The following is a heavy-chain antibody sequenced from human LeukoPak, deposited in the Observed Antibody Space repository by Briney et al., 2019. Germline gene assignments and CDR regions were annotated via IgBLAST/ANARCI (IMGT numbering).Heavy chain of an antibody. CDR3: AKGGKWDVTPFDY. V-gene: IGHV3-23*01. CDR2: ISGGGGST. Sequence: GGSLRLPCAASGFTFTSHSMNWVRQAPGKGLEWVSTISGGGGSTYYADSVKGRFTISRDNSKNTLYLQVNSLRAEDTAVYYCAKGGKWDVTPFDYWGQGTLVTVSS. CDR1: GFTFTSHS. J-gene: IGHJ4*02. D-gene: IGHD1-26*01.